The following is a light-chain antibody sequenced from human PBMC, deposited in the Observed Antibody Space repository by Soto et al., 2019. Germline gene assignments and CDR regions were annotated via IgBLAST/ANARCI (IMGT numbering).Light chain of an antibody. J-gene: IGKJ5*01. CDR3: QQYGGSPRIT. V-gene: IGKV3-20*01. Sequence: EIVLTQSPGTLSLSPGERATPSCRAIERLSSVYLAWYQQRPGQPPRLLIYGASNRATGIPDRFSGSGSGTDFTLIINRLEPEDVAIYYCQQYGGSPRITFGQGTRLEIK. CDR2: GAS. CDR1: ERLSSVY.